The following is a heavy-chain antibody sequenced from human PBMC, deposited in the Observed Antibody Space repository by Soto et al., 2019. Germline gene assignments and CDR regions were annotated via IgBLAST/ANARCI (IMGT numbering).Heavy chain of an antibody. CDR1: GYTFTSYD. CDR3: ATLGVVVAAYDAFDI. Sequence: QVQLVQSGAEVKKPGASVKVSCKASGYTFTSYDINWVRQATGQGLEWMGWMNPNSGNTGYAQKFQGRVTMTRNTSISTAYMELSSLRSEDTVVYYCATLGVVVAAYDAFDIWGQGTMVTVSS. V-gene: IGHV1-8*01. J-gene: IGHJ3*02. CDR2: MNPNSGNT. D-gene: IGHD2-15*01.